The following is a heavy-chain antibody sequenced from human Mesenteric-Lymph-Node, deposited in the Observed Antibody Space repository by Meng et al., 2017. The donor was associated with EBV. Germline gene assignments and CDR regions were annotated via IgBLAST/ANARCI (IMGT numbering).Heavy chain of an antibody. Sequence: HGQLGESGGGGVQPGRSLRLFWAASGFTFSSYGMHWVRQAPGKGLEWVAVIWYDGSNKYYADSVKGRFTISRDNSKNTLYLQMNSLRAEDTAVYYCAKEKYYGSGTSADYWGQGTLVTVSS. V-gene: IGHV3-33*06. J-gene: IGHJ4*02. CDR2: IWYDGSNK. CDR1: GFTFSSYG. CDR3: AKEKYYGSGTSADY. D-gene: IGHD3-10*01.